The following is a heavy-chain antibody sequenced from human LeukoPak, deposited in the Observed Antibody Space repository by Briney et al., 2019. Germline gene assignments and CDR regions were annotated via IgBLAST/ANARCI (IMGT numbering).Heavy chain of an antibody. CDR1: GFTFSSYW. Sequence: GGSLRLSCAASGFTFSSYWMHWVRQAPGKGLEWVSRINSDGSSTSYADSVKGRFTFSRDNAKNTLYLQMNSLRAEDTAVYYCAREPPRAKVTTPPTAFDIWGQGTMVTVSS. CDR3: AREPPRAKVTTPPTAFDI. CDR2: INSDGSST. V-gene: IGHV3-74*01. D-gene: IGHD4-17*01. J-gene: IGHJ3*02.